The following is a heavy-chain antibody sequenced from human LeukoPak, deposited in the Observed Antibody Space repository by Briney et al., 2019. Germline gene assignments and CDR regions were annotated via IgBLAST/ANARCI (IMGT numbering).Heavy chain of an antibody. J-gene: IGHJ5*02. V-gene: IGHV1-2*02. Sequence: GASVKVSCKASGYTFTGYYMHWVRQAPGQGLEWMGWINPNSGGTNYAQKFQGRVTMTRDTSISTAYMELSRLRSDDTAVYYCAREVSASGNWFDPWGQGTLVTVSS. CDR3: AREVSASGNWFDP. CDR2: INPNSGGT. D-gene: IGHD3-10*01. CDR1: GYTFTGYY.